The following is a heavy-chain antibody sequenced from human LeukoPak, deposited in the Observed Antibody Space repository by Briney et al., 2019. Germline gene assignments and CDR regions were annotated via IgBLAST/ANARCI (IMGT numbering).Heavy chain of an antibody. V-gene: IGHV4-30-2*01. D-gene: IGHD1-26*01. CDR3: ARVVWRELLAFDY. CDR2: IYHSGST. J-gene: IGHJ4*02. Sequence: SETPSLTCTVSGGSISSGGYYWSWIRQPPGKGLEWIGYIYHSGSTYYNPSLKSRVTISVDRSKNQFSLKLSSVTAADTAVYYCARVVWRELLAFDYWGQGTLVTVSS. CDR1: GGSISSGGYY.